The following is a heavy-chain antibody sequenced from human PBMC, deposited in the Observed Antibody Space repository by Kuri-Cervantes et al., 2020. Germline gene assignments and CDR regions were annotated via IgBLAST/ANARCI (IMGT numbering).Heavy chain of an antibody. Sequence: SETLSLTCTVSDGSITSYYWNWIRQPPGKGLEWIGLFSDNGSPKYNPSLKSRVTMSVDTSKNQFSLKLSSVTAADTAVYYCAGGAVGYSSSWYYFDYWGQGTLVTVSS. V-gene: IGHV4-59*01. D-gene: IGHD6-13*01. J-gene: IGHJ4*02. CDR2: FSDNGSP. CDR3: AGGAVGYSSSWYYFDY. CDR1: DGSITSYY.